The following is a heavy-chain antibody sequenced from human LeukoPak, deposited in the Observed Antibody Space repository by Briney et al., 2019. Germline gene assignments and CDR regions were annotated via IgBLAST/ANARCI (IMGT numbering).Heavy chain of an antibody. J-gene: IGHJ4*02. V-gene: IGHV1-18*01. CDR2: ISAYNGNT. CDR1: GYTFTSYG. D-gene: IGHD6-19*01. CDR3: ARFGIAVAGLVDY. Sequence: ASVTVSFMASGYTFTSYGISWVRQAPGQGREGMGWISAYNGNTNYAQKLQGRVSMTTDTSTSTAYMELRSLRSDDTAVYYCARFGIAVAGLVDYWGQGTLVTVSS.